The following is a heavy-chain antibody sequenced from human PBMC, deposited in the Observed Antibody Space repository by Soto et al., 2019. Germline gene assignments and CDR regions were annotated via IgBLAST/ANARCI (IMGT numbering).Heavy chain of an antibody. Sequence: QVQAVQSGAEVKKPGASVKVTCKASGYTFINYYMHWVRQAPGQGLEWMGMINPRGGDTRYAEKFQGRVTMTSDTSTSTVDMELSSLRSEDTAVYYCARGSPSSSRLGWLDPWGQGTQVTVSS. V-gene: IGHV1-46*01. D-gene: IGHD6-6*01. CDR1: GYTFINYY. CDR3: ARGSPSSSRLGWLDP. CDR2: INPRGGDT. J-gene: IGHJ5*02.